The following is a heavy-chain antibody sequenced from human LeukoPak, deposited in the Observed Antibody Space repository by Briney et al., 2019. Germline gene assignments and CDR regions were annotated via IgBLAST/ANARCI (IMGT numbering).Heavy chain of an antibody. J-gene: IGHJ5*02. CDR3: ARRIVGATTVWFDP. Sequence: SETLSLTCTVSGGSISSSSYYWGWIRQPPGKGLEWIGSIYYSGSTYYNLSLKSRVTISVDTSKNQFSLKLSSVTAADTAVYYCARRIVGATTVWFDPWGQGTLVTVSS. V-gene: IGHV4-39*01. CDR1: GGSISSSSYY. CDR2: IYYSGST. D-gene: IGHD1-26*01.